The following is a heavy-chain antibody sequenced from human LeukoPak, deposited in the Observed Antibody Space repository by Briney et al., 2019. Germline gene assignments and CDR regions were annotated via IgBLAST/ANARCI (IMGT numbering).Heavy chain of an antibody. V-gene: IGHV3-23*01. D-gene: IGHD2-21*02. Sequence: GGSLRLSCAASGFTFSSYAMSWVRQAPGKGPEWVSAISGSGGSTYYADSVKGWFTISRDNSKNTLYLQMNSLRAEDTAVYYCAKTRGDWNYFDYWGQGTLVTVSS. CDR1: GFTFSSYA. J-gene: IGHJ4*02. CDR3: AKTRGDWNYFDY. CDR2: ISGSGGST.